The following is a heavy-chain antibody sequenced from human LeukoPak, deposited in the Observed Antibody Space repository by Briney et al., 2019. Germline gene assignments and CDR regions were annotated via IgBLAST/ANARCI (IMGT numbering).Heavy chain of an antibody. CDR2: ISSSGSTI. D-gene: IGHD3-22*01. V-gene: IGHV3-48*03. CDR1: GFTFSSYE. Sequence: GGSLRLSCAASGFTFSSYEMNWVRQAPGKGLEWVSYISSSGSTIYYADSVKGRFTISRDNAKNSLYLQMNSLRAEDTAVYYCAREVYDSSGYSIDYWGQGTLVTVSS. J-gene: IGHJ4*02. CDR3: AREVYDSSGYSIDY.